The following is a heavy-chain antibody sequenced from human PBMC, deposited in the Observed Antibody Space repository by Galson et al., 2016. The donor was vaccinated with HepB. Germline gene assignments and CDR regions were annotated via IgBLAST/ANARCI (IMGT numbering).Heavy chain of an antibody. CDR3: AKGRTGTTGPVEY. J-gene: IGHJ4*02. V-gene: IGHV3-7*03. Sequence: LRLSCAASGFTFSIYGMHWIRQAPGKGLEWVAYIKEDGSEKYHVDSVKGRFTISRDNAKNSLYLQMNSLRDEDTAVYYCAKGRTGTTGPVEYWGQGTLVTVSS. CDR1: GFTFSIYG. D-gene: IGHD1-1*01. CDR2: IKEDGSEK.